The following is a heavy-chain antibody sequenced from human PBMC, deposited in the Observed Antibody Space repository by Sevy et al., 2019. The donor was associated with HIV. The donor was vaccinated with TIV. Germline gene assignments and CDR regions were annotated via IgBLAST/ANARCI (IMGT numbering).Heavy chain of an antibody. CDR1: GGSFSGYY. CDR3: ARGAYYYDSSGFFVDY. D-gene: IGHD3-22*01. Sequence: SETLSLTCAVYGGSFSGYYWSWIRQPPGKGLEWIGEINHSGSTNYNPSLKSRVTISVDTSKNQFPLELSSVTAADTAMYYCARGAYYYDSSGFFVDYWGQGTLVTVSS. J-gene: IGHJ4*02. CDR2: INHSGST. V-gene: IGHV4-34*01.